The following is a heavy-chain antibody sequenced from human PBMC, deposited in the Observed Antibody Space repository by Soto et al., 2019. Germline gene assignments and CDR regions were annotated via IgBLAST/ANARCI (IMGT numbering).Heavy chain of an antibody. Sequence: ESGGGVVQPGRSLRLSCAASGFIFRNFGMHWVRRAPGKGLEWVATISGDGNDKYYPDSMKGRVTISRDNFNNTLYLQLNSLRPEDTAVYHCVQGASTAHQPLDSWGQGVLVTVSS. CDR2: ISGDGNDK. CDR3: VQGASTAHQPLDS. D-gene: IGHD2-2*01. J-gene: IGHJ4*02. CDR1: GFIFRNFG. V-gene: IGHV3-30*03.